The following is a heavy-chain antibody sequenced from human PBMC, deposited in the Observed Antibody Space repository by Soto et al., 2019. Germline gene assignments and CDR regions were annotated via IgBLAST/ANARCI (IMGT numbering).Heavy chain of an antibody. CDR1: GYTFTGYY. J-gene: IGHJ4*02. CDR3: ARAYYGSEYDY. D-gene: IGHD3-10*01. Sequence: GASLKVSCKASGYTFTGYYMHWVRQAPGQGLEWMGWINPNSGGTNYAQKFQGWVTMTRDTSISTAYMELSRLRSDDTAVYYCARAYYGSEYDYWGQGTLVTVSS. V-gene: IGHV1-2*04. CDR2: INPNSGGT.